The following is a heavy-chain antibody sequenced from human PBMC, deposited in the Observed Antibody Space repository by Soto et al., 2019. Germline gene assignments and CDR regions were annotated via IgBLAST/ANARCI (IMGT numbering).Heavy chain of an antibody. J-gene: IGHJ5*02. CDR2: ISGSGGST. D-gene: IGHD2-2*01. CDR1: GFTFSSYA. Sequence: PGGSLRLSCAASGFTFSSYAMSWVRQAPGKGLEWVSAISGSGGSTYYADSVKGRFTISRDNSKNTLYLQMNSLRAEDTAVYYCAKGKYCISTSCLAHWFDPWGQGTLVTVSS. CDR3: AKGKYCISTSCLAHWFDP. V-gene: IGHV3-23*01.